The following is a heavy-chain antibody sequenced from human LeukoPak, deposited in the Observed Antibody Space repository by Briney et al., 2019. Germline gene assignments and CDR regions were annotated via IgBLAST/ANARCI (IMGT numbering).Heavy chain of an antibody. CDR3: ARGVSGWYNFDN. Sequence: PGGSLRLSCVASGFTFSSYTMSWVRQAPGKGLEWVAAVRSSGDSTTYADFVKGRFTISRDNSENTLYLQMNSLRVDDTAVYYCARGVSGWYNFDNLGQGTLVTVSS. D-gene: IGHD6-19*01. CDR1: GFTFSSYT. CDR2: VRSSGDST. J-gene: IGHJ4*02. V-gene: IGHV3-23*01.